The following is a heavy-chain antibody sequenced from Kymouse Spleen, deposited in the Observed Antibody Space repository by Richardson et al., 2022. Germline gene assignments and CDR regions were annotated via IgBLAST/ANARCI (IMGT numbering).Heavy chain of an antibody. Sequence: QLQLQESGPGLVKPSETLSLTCTVSGGSISSSSYYWGWIRQPPGKGLEWIGSIYYSGSTYYNPSLKSRVTISVDTSKNQFSLKLSSVTAADTAVYYCARHQYNWNYGAFDIWGQGTMVTVSS. V-gene: IGHV4-39*01. CDR3: ARHQYNWNYGAFDI. CDR1: GGSISSSSYY. CDR2: IYYSGST. J-gene: IGHJ3*02. D-gene: IGHD1-7*01.